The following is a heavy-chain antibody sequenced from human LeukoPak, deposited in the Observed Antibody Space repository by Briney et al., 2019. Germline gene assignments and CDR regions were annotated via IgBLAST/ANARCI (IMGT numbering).Heavy chain of an antibody. V-gene: IGHV1-18*01. CDR2: ISAYNGDT. J-gene: IGHJ4*02. D-gene: IGHD3-22*01. Sequence: ASVKVSCKASGYTFSSYGINWVRQAPGQGLEWMGWISAYNGDTNYAQKLQGRVTMTTDTSTNTAYMELRSLRSDDTAVFYCARQGPGDSSGYYYPLDYWGQGTLVTVSS. CDR1: GYTFSSYG. CDR3: ARQGPGDSSGYYYPLDY.